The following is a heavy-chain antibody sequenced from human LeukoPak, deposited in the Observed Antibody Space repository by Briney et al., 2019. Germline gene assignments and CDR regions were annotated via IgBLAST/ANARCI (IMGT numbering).Heavy chain of an antibody. Sequence: GGSLRLSCAASGFTFSSYGMHWVRQAPGKGLEWVAFIRYDGSNKYYADSVKGRFTISRDNSKNTLYLQMNSLRAEDTAVYYCAKLQTYYYDSSGYYYFDYWDQGTLVTVSS. CDR1: GFTFSSYG. V-gene: IGHV3-30*02. J-gene: IGHJ4*02. CDR2: IRYDGSNK. CDR3: AKLQTYYYDSSGYYYFDY. D-gene: IGHD3-22*01.